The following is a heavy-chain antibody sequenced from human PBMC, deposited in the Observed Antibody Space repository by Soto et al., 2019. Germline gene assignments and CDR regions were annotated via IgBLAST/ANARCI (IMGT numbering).Heavy chain of an antibody. J-gene: IGHJ4*02. Sequence: GGSLRLSCAASGFTFSSYAMSWVRQAPGKGLEWVSAISGSGGSTYYADSVKGRFTISRDNSKNTLYLQMNSLRAEDSAVYYCAKFYYDFWSGYYDYWGQGTLVTVSS. D-gene: IGHD3-3*01. CDR1: GFTFSSYA. CDR2: ISGSGGST. V-gene: IGHV3-23*01. CDR3: AKFYYDFWSGYYDY.